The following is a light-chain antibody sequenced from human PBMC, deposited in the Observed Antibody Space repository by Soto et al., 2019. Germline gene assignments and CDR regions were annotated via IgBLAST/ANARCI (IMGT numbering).Light chain of an antibody. CDR1: QSISSW. CDR2: DAS. Sequence: DIQITQSPSTLSASVGDRVTITCRASQSISSWLAWYQQKPGKAPKLLIYDASSLESGVPSRFSGSGSGTEFTLTISSLQPDDFATYYCQQYNSYSPCTFGQGTKVDIK. J-gene: IGKJ1*01. CDR3: QQYNSYSPCT. V-gene: IGKV1-5*01.